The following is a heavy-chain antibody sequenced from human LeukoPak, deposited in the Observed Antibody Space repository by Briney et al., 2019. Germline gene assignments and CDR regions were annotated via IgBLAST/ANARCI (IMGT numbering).Heavy chain of an antibody. Sequence: ASVKVSCKASGYTFTDYYMHWVRQAPGQGLEWMGRINTKSGDTNYAQKFQGRVSMTRDTSISTTYMELSRLRSDDTAVYYCARDQGYYDFWSGYSTYLPHSNWFDFWGQGTLLTVSS. CDR1: GYTFTDYY. D-gene: IGHD3-3*01. CDR2: INTKSGDT. J-gene: IGHJ5*01. V-gene: IGHV1-2*06. CDR3: ARDQGYYDFWSGYSTYLPHSNWFDF.